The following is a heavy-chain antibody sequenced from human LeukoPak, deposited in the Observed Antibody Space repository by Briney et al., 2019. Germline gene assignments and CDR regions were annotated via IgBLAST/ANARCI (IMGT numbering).Heavy chain of an antibody. CDR1: GGSVSSGSYY. CDR3: VKSGSGYCSGGSCRFGY. CDR2: IYYSGST. Sequence: PSETLSLTCTASGGSVSSGSYYWSWIRQPPGKGLEWIGYIYYSGSTNYNPSLKSRVTISVDTSKNQFSLKLSSVTAADTAVYYCVKSGSGYCSGGSCRFGYWGQGTLVTVSS. J-gene: IGHJ4*02. V-gene: IGHV4-61*01. D-gene: IGHD2-15*01.